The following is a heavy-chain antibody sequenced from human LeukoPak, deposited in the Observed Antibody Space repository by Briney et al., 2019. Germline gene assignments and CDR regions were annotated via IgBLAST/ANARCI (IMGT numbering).Heavy chain of an antibody. J-gene: IGHJ4*02. CDR1: GFTFSGYG. CDR2: ISYDGSSK. D-gene: IGHD6-13*01. CDR3: VKVEGSSSWLLDY. V-gene: IGHV3-30*18. Sequence: PGGSLRLSCAVSGFTFSGYGIHWVRQAPGKGLEWVAVISYDGSSKDYADSVKGRFTISRDNSKNTLYLQMNSLRAEDTAVYYCVKVEGSSSWLLDYWGQGTLVTVSS.